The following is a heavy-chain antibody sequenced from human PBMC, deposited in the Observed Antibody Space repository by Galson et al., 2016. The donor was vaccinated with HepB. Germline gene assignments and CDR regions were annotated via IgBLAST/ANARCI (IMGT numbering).Heavy chain of an antibody. Sequence: SLRLSCAASGFPFSIFGMSWVRQAPGKGLEWVSTISGSGDSTFYADSVKGRFTISRDNSENTLYVQMSNLRAEDTAVYYCAKDKWTMVQTSVDVWGKGTTVTVSS. CDR3: AKDKWTMVQTSVDV. J-gene: IGHJ6*04. D-gene: IGHD4/OR15-4a*01. V-gene: IGHV3-23*01. CDR2: ISGSGDST. CDR1: GFPFSIFG.